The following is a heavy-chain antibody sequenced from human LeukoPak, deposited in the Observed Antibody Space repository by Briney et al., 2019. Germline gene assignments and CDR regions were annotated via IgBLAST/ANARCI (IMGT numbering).Heavy chain of an antibody. J-gene: IGHJ4*02. CDR3: ARVGEYYDSSGYVGY. CDR1: GGSISSYY. D-gene: IGHD3-22*01. CDR2: IYYSGST. Sequence: SETLSLTCTVSGGSISSYYWSWIRQPPGKGLEWIGYIYYSGSTNYNPSLKSRVTISVDTSKNQFSLKLSSVTAADTAVYYCARVGEYYDSSGYVGYWGQGTLVTVSS. V-gene: IGHV4-59*01.